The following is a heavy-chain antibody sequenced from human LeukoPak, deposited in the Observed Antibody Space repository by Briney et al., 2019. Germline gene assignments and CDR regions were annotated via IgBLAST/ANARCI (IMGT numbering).Heavy chain of an antibody. CDR3: ARDLADIVVVPAASPDAFDI. J-gene: IGHJ3*02. CDR2: INHSGST. Sequence: SETLSLTCAVYAGSLSGYYWSWIRQPPGKGLEWIGEINHSGSTNYNPSLKSRVTISVDTSKNQFSLKLSSVTAADTAVYYCARDLADIVVVPAASPDAFDIWGQGTMVTVSS. D-gene: IGHD2-2*01. V-gene: IGHV4-34*01. CDR1: AGSLSGYY.